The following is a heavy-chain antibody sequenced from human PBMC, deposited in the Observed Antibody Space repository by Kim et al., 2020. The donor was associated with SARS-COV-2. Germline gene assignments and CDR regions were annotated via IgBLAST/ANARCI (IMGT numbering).Heavy chain of an antibody. D-gene: IGHD3-22*01. Sequence: GGSLRLSCAASGFTFSSYAMNWVRQAPGMGLEWVSGITRGGNIYYGNSVKGRFTISRDNSKNTLYLQMNSLRAEDTAIYYCARDGYNYGQFDYWGQGTLVTVSS. V-gene: IGHV3-23*01. J-gene: IGHJ4*02. CDR1: GFTFSSYA. CDR2: ITRGGNI. CDR3: ARDGYNYGQFDY.